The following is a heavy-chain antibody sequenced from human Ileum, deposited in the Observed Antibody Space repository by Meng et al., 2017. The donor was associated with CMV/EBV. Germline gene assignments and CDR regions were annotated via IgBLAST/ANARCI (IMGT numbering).Heavy chain of an antibody. D-gene: IGHD6-6*01. J-gene: IGHJ4*02. V-gene: IGHV4-59*01. CDR1: GGSINNYY. CDR3: TRDLGTSSSGV. Sequence: QVQLQESGPGLVKPSETLSLTFTVSGGSINNYYWSWIRQPPGKGLEWIGYVYYTGRTEYNPSLKSRISISVDTSKNQFSLKLNSVTTADTAMYYCTRDLGTSSSGVWGQGTLVTVSS. CDR2: VYYTGRT.